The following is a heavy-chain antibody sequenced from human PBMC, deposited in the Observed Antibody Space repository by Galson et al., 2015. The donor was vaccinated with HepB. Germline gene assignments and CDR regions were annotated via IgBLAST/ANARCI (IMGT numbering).Heavy chain of an antibody. CDR3: AKDREAGVPAAIYAFDM. V-gene: IGHV3-23*01. D-gene: IGHD2-2*02. Sequence: SLRLSCAASGSTFSSYVMSWVHQAPGKGLEWVSTISGSGGSTSYADSVKGRFTISRDNSKNTLYLQMNSLRAEDTAIYYCAKDREAGVPAAIYAFDMWGQGTMVTVSS. J-gene: IGHJ3*02. CDR1: GSTFSSYV. CDR2: ISGSGGST.